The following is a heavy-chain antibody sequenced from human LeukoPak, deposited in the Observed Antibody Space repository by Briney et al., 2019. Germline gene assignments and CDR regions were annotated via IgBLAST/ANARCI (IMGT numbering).Heavy chain of an antibody. J-gene: IGHJ4*02. D-gene: IGHD3-10*01. CDR2: IKQGISEK. Sequence: PGGSLRLSCAASGFTLSSYWMTWVRQAPGKGLEWVANIKQGISEKYYIDSVKGRFTISRDNAKNSLYLQMNSLRAEDTAVYYCARSGPFDYWGQGTLVTVSS. V-gene: IGHV3-7*01. CDR3: ARSGPFDY. CDR1: GFTLSSYW.